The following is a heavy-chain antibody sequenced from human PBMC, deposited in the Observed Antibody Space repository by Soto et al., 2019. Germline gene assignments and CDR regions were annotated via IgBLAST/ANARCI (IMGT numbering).Heavy chain of an antibody. D-gene: IGHD6-13*01. J-gene: IGHJ5*02. CDR2: INHSGST. V-gene: IGHV4-34*01. CDR3: ARSNKDIAAAGSNLFDP. Sequence: SETLSLTCAVYGGSFSGYYWSWIRQPPGKGLEWIGEINHSGSTNYNPSLKSRVTISVDTSKNQFSLKLSSVTAADTAVYYCARSNKDIAAAGSNLFDPWGQGTLVTVSS. CDR1: GGSFSGYY.